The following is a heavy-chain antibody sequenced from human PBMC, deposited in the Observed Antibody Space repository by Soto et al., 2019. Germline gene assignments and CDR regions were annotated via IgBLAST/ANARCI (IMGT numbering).Heavy chain of an antibody. Sequence: VGSLRPSCAVSGFTFGDSYMSWIRQAPGKGLEWLSYISPGSRYPAYADSVKGRFTISRDNAKRSLYLQMMSLTAEDTAIYYCVRGGGGGLFDPWGQGTMVTVSS. CDR1: GFTFGDSY. CDR2: ISPGSRYP. J-gene: IGHJ5*02. V-gene: IGHV3-11*06. D-gene: IGHD2-15*01. CDR3: VRGGGGGLFDP.